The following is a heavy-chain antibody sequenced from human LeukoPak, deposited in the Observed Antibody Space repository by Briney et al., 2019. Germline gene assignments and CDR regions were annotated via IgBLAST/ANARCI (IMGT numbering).Heavy chain of an antibody. J-gene: IGHJ4*02. CDR3: ARLFKTLVPAANGIDY. D-gene: IGHD2-2*01. CDR1: GGSISSSSYY. CDR2: IYYSGST. Sequence: SETLSLTCTVSGGSISSSSYYWGWIRQPPGKGLEWIGSIYYSGSTYYNPSLKSRVTISVDTSKNQFSLKLSSVTAADTAVYYCARLFKTLVPAANGIDYWGQGTLVTVSS. V-gene: IGHV4-39*01.